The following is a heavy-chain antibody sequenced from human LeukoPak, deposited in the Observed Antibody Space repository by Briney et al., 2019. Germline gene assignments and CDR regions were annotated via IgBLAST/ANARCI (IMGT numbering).Heavy chain of an antibody. CDR3: AKNRRVEATPVDY. CDR2: LSGTGGST. J-gene: IGHJ4*02. V-gene: IGHV3-23*01. D-gene: IGHD2-15*01. CDR1: GFKLGTYA. Sequence: GGSLRLSCEASGFKLGTYAMTWVRQAPGKGLEWVSTLSGTGGSTYYADSVKGRFTISRDNSENTLFLQMNSLKAEDTAIYYCAKNRRVEATPVDYWGQGTLVTVSS.